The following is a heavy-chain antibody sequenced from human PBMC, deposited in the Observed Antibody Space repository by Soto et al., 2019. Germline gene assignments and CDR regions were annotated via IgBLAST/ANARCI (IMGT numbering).Heavy chain of an antibody. J-gene: IGHJ6*02. V-gene: IGHV3-53*01. D-gene: IGHD3-10*01. CDR1: GFTVSSNY. CDR3: ARDVISYGMDV. Sequence: GSLRLSCAASGFTVSSNYMSWVRQAPGKGLEWVSVIYSGGSTYYADSVKGRFTISRDNSKNTLYLQMNSLRAEDTAVYYCARDVISYGMDVWGQGTTVTVSS. CDR2: IYSGGST.